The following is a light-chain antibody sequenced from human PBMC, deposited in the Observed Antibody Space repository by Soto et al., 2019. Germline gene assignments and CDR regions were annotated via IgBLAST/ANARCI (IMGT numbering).Light chain of an antibody. Sequence: QSVLTQPPSACGTPGQRVTISCSGSSSNIGSNYVYWYQQLPGTAPKLLIYRNNQRPSGVPDRFSGSKSGTSASLAISGLRSQDEADYYCAAWDDSLSGVLFGGGTKLTVL. J-gene: IGLJ2*01. CDR3: AAWDDSLSGVL. CDR2: RNN. V-gene: IGLV1-47*01. CDR1: SSNIGSNY.